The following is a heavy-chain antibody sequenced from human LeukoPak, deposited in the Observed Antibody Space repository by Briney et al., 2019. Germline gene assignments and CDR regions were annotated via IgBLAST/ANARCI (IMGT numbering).Heavy chain of an antibody. D-gene: IGHD3-10*01. CDR1: GFTFRSYS. J-gene: IGHJ2*01. CDR2: ITSSGAYI. CDR3: AVRVGATYWYFDL. V-gene: IGHV3-21*05. Sequence: KPGGSLRLSCAASGFTFRSYSMNWVRQAPGKGLEWVSYITSSGAYINYADSVRGRFTISRDDAKSSLYLQLNNLRAEDTAVYYCAVRVGATYWYFDLWGRGTLVTVSS.